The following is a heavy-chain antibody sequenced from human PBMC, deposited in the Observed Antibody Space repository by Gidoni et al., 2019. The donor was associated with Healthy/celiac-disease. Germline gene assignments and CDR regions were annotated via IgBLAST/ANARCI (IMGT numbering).Heavy chain of an antibody. V-gene: IGHV1-69*01. CDR2: IIPIFGTA. CDR1: GGTFSSYA. D-gene: IGHD6-19*01. J-gene: IGHJ5*02. CDR3: ARVSFFTSEQWLNWFDP. Sequence: QVQLGQSGAEVEQPGSAVKVSCKASGGTFSSYAISWVRQAPGQGLEWMGGIIPIFGTANYAQKFQGRVTITADESTSTAYMALSSLRSEDTAVYYCARVSFFTSEQWLNWFDPWGQGTLVTVSS.